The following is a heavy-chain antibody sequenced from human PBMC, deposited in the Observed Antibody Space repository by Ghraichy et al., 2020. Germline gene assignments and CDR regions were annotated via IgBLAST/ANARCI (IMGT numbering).Heavy chain of an antibody. Sequence: SETLSLTCAVYGGSFSGYYWSWIRQPPGKGLEWIGEINHSGSTNYTPSLKSRVTISVATAKNQFSLKLSSLTAADTAVYYCARVGNGRAPPMDVWGQGTTVTVSS. V-gene: IGHV4-34*01. CDR2: INHSGST. J-gene: IGHJ6*02. CDR3: ARVGNGRAPPMDV. D-gene: IGHD4-23*01. CDR1: GGSFSGYY.